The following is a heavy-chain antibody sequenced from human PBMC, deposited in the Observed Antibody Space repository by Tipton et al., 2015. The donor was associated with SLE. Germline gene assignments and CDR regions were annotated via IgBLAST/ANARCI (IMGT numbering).Heavy chain of an antibody. V-gene: IGHV3-30*03. D-gene: IGHD6-25*01. CDR2: ISYDGSNK. Sequence: RSLRLSCVASGSNNYGMHWVRQAPGKGLEWVAVISYDGSNKYYADSVKGRFTISRDNAKNSLYLQMNSLRAEDAAVYYCARDQGSSERGFDYWGQGTLVTVSS. J-gene: IGHJ4*02. CDR1: GSNNYG. CDR3: ARDQGSSERGFDY.